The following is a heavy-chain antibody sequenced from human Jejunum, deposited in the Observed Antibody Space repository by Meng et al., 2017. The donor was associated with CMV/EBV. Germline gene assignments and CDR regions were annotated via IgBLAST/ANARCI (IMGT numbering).Heavy chain of an antibody. J-gene: IGHJ4*02. CDR3: ARGWGTTSPWDY. CDR1: GDSISVNY. Sequence: CKVSGDSISVNYFNWIRQPQGKGLEWIGKIDYSGTTKYNPSLQSRVTISVDPSKSQFSLKLGSVSAADTALYYCARGWGTTSPWDYWGQGMLVTVSS. D-gene: IGHD3-16*01. V-gene: IGHV4-59*01. CDR2: IDYSGTT.